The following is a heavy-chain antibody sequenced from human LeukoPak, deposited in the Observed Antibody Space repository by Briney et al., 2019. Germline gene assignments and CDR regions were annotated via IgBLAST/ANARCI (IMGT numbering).Heavy chain of an antibody. CDR2: INPSGGST. CDR3: ARVMGRWDYFDY. CDR1: GYTFTSYY. J-gene: IGHJ4*02. D-gene: IGHD3-10*01. Sequence: ASVKVSCKASGYTFTSYYMHWVRQAPGQGLEWMGIINPSGGSTSYAQKFQGRVTMTRDMSTSTVYTELSSLRSEDTAVYYCARVMGRWDYFDYWGQGTLVTVSS. V-gene: IGHV1-46*01.